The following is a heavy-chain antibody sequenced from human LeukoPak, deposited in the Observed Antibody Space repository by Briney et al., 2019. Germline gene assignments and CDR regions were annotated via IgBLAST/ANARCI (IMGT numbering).Heavy chain of an antibody. Sequence: SETLSPTCTVSGGSISSYYWSWIRQPPGKGLEWIGYIYFSGSTNYNPSLKSRVTISVDTSKNQFSLKLSSVTAADTPVYYCARHPIAAAGQRFDPWGQGTLVTVSS. V-gene: IGHV4-59*08. J-gene: IGHJ5*02. CDR3: ARHPIAAAGQRFDP. D-gene: IGHD6-13*01. CDR1: GGSISSYY. CDR2: IYFSGST.